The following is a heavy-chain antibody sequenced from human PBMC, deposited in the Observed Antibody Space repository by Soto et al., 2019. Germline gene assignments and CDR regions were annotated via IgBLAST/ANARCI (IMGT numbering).Heavy chain of an antibody. CDR3: VDGGAIGRPPLNP. J-gene: IGHJ5*02. Sequence: PAESLTLSFAASGFSFDSHTMSWVRPAPGKGLEWVSGTSASGGVTYYADSVKGRFTMSRDNAKNTLWLQMNSLRVEDTAVYYCVDGGAIGRPPLNPWGQGTLVTVSS. D-gene: IGHD6-6*01. CDR2: TSASGGVT. CDR1: GFSFDSHT. V-gene: IGHV3-23*01.